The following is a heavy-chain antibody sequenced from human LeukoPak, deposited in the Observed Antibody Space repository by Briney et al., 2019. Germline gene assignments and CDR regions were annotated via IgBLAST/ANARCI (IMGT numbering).Heavy chain of an antibody. V-gene: IGHV1-46*01. Sequence: ASVKVSCKASGYTFTKYYMHWVRQAPGQGLEWMGIINPSGGATTYAQKFQGRVTMTSDMSTSTVYLELSSLRYDDTAVYYCARLEPSLRESTFDYWGQGTLVTVSS. CDR2: INPSGGAT. D-gene: IGHD5/OR15-5a*01. J-gene: IGHJ4*02. CDR3: ARLEPSLRESTFDY. CDR1: GYTFTKYY.